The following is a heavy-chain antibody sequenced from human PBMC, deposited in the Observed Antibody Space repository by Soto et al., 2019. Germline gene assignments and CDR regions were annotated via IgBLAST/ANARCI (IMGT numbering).Heavy chain of an antibody. CDR1: GGSISSGGYY. CDR3: ASTAWGWFGELLEPGKTPYYYYGMDV. CDR2: IYYSGST. V-gene: IGHV4-31*03. J-gene: IGHJ6*01. D-gene: IGHD3-10*01. Sequence: SETLSLTCTVSGGSISSGGYYWSWIRQHPGKGLEWIGYIYYSGSTYYNPSLKSRVTISVDTSKNQFSLKLSSVTAADTAVYYCASTAWGWFGELLEPGKTPYYYYGMDVWGQGTTVTVSS.